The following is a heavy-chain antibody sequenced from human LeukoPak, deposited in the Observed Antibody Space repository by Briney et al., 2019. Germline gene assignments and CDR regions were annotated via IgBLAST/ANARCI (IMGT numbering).Heavy chain of an antibody. CDR2: IKPDGSVG. J-gene: IGHJ4*02. CDR1: GFTLSSYW. D-gene: IGHD3-22*01. V-gene: IGHV3-7*01. Sequence: GGSLRLSCAASGFTLSSYWMTWVRQAPGKGLEWVANIKPDGSVGYYVDSVRGRFIISRDNAGNSLYLQMNSLRAEDTAVYYCARESESGYYLSYWGQGTLVTVSS. CDR3: ARESESGYYLSY.